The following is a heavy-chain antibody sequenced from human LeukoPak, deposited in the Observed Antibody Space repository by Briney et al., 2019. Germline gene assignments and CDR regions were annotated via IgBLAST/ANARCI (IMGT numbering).Heavy chain of an antibody. Sequence: GGSLRLSCAASGFTFSVHYMDWVRQAPGKGLEWVGRIRNRANSYITEYAASVTGRFAISRDDSRSSVFLLMSGLKTEDTAVYYCVRATSSGWISNYYYYYMDVWGSGTTVTVSS. V-gene: IGHV3-72*01. D-gene: IGHD6-19*01. CDR3: VRATSSGWISNYYYYYMDV. J-gene: IGHJ6*03. CDR2: IRNRANSYIT. CDR1: GFTFSVHY.